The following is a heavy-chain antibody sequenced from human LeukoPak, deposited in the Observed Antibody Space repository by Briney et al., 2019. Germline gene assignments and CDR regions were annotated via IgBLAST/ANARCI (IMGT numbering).Heavy chain of an antibody. D-gene: IGHD4-17*01. J-gene: IGHJ4*02. CDR2: IKQDGSEK. Sequence: GGSLKLSCAASGFTFSSYWMSWVRQAPGKGLEWVANIKQDGSEKYYVDSVKGRFTISRDNAKNSLYLQMNSLRAEDTAVYYCARDGDYGDYGYWGQGTLVTVSS. CDR1: GFTFSSYW. V-gene: IGHV3-7*01. CDR3: ARDGDYGDYGY.